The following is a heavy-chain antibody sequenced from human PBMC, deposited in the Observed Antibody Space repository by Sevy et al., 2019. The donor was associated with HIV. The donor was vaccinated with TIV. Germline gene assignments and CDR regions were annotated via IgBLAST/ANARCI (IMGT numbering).Heavy chain of an antibody. CDR1: GYTLTELS. V-gene: IGHV1-24*01. J-gene: IGHJ6*02. D-gene: IGHD6-6*01. CDR2: FDPEDGET. Sequence: ASVKVSCKVSGYTLTELSMHWVRQAPGKGLEWMGGFDPEDGETIYAQKFQGRVTMTEDTSTDTAYMELSSLRSEETAVYYCATDGAAARQGYYYYYGMDVWGQGTTVTVSS. CDR3: ATDGAAARQGYYYYYGMDV.